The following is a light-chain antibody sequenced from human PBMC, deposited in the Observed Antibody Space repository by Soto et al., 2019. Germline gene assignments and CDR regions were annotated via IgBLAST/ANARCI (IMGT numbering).Light chain of an antibody. Sequence: DIQMTQSPSTLSASVGDRVTITCRASQSISSWLAWYQQKPGKAPKLLIYKASSLESVIPSRFSGSGSGTEFTVTISSLQPDDFATYCCQQSNSFHMYTFGQGTKLEIK. J-gene: IGKJ2*01. CDR2: KAS. CDR1: QSISSW. CDR3: QQSNSFHMYT. V-gene: IGKV1-5*03.